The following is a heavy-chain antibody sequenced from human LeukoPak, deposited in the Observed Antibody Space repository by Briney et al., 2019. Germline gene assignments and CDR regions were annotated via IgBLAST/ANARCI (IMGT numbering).Heavy chain of an antibody. CDR1: GFTFSSYA. V-gene: IGHV3-30-3*01. J-gene: IGHJ6*02. CDR2: ISYDGSNK. Sequence: GGSLRLSCAASGFTFSSYAMSWVRQAPGKGLEWVAVISYDGSNKYYADSVKGRFTISRDNSKNTLYLQMNSLRAEDTAVYYCARAPKASGYYLGGYYYYYGMDVWGQGTTVTVSS. D-gene: IGHD3-3*01. CDR3: ARAPKASGYYLGGYYYYYGMDV.